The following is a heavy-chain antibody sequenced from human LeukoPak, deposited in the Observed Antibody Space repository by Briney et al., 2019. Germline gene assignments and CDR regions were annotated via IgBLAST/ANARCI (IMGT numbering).Heavy chain of an antibody. V-gene: IGHV4-59*08. J-gene: IGHJ5*01. CDR1: GFTFSSYS. CDR2: VHYSGGT. CDR3: ARRAAMTLSGEDNWFDS. Sequence: GSLRLSCVGSGFTFSSYSMNWIRQSPGKGLEWIGYVHYSGGTNYNPSLQSRVTLSLDTSKTQLSLKLTSVTAADTAVYYCARRAAMTLSGEDNWFDSWGQGSLVTVSS. D-gene: IGHD7-27*01.